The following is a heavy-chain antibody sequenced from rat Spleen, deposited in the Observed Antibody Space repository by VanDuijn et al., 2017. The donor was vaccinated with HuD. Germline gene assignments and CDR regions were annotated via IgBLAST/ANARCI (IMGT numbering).Heavy chain of an antibody. CDR1: GFSLTSFH. J-gene: IGHJ2*01. V-gene: IGHV2S54*01. D-gene: IGHD1-5*01. CDR3: ARARYNGFDY. Sequence: QVQLKESGPGLVQPSQTLSLTCTVSGFSLTSFHVHWVRQPPGKGLEWMGGIWGDGNTNYNSLLKSRLSISRDTSKSQVFLKMNSLQTEDTATYYCARARYNGFDYWGQGVMVTVSS. CDR2: IWGDGNT.